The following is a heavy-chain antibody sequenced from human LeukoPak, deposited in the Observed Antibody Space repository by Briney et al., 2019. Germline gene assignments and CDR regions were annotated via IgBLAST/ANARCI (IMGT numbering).Heavy chain of an antibody. J-gene: IGHJ4*02. V-gene: IGHV3-30-3*01. CDR1: GFTFSSYA. Sequence: GESLRLSCAASGFTFSSYAMHWVRQAPGKGLEWLAVISYDASNKYYADSVKGRFTISRDNSKNTLYLQMNSLRTDDTAVYYCTRDPLSSSQRGYFDYWGQGTLVTVSS. CDR3: TRDPLSSSQRGYFDY. D-gene: IGHD6-13*01. CDR2: ISYDASNK.